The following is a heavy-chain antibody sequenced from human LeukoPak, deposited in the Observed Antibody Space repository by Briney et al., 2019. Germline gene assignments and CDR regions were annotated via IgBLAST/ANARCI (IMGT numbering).Heavy chain of an antibody. CDR3: ARDRRLGYCSSTSCYPYYYYGMDV. CDR2: IKQDGSEK. V-gene: IGHV3-7*01. J-gene: IGHJ6*02. D-gene: IGHD2-2*01. Sequence: GGSLRLSCAAPGFTFRSYWMSWVRQAPGKGLEWVANIKQDGSEKYYVDSVKGRFTISRDNAKNSLYLQMNSLRAEDTAVYYCARDRRLGYCSSTSCYPYYYYGMDVWGQGTTVTVSS. CDR1: GFTFRSYW.